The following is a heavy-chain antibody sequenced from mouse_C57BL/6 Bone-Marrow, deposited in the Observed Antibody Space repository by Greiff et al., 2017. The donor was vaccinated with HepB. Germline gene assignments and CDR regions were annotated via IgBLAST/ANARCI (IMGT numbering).Heavy chain of an antibody. CDR3: VRVGGQLRLYAMDY. CDR2: INYDGSST. Sequence: EVHLVESEGGLVQPGSSMKLSCTASGFTFSDYYMAWVRQVPEKGLEWVANINYDGSSTYYLDSLKSRFIISRDNAKNILYLQMSSLKSEDTATYYCVRVGGQLRLYAMDYWGQGTSVTVSS. D-gene: IGHD3-2*02. V-gene: IGHV5-16*01. CDR1: GFTFSDYY. J-gene: IGHJ4*01.